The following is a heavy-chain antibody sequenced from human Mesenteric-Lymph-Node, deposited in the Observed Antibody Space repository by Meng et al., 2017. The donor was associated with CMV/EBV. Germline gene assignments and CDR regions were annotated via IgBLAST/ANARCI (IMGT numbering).Heavy chain of an antibody. V-gene: IGHV1-2*02. CDR2: INPNSGGT. J-gene: IGHJ6*02. Sequence: ASVKVSCKASGGTFSSYAISWVRQAPGQGLEWMGWINPNSGGTNYAQKFQGRVTMTRDTSISTAYMELSRLRSDDTAVYYCARVVYYYYYYGMDVWGQGTTVTVSS. CDR3: ARVVYYYYYYGMDV. CDR1: GGTFSSYA.